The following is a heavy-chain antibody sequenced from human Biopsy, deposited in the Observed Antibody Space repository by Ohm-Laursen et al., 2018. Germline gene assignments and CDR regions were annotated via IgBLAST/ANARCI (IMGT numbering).Heavy chain of an antibody. D-gene: IGHD2-21*01. CDR3: TRLAYYYYYGMDV. V-gene: IGHV3-48*03. CDR1: GFTFNSHE. CDR2: ITGSSSTI. Sequence: SLRLSCAASGFTFNSHEMSWVRQAPGKGLEWFSYITGSSSTIYYADSVKGRFTISRDNAKNSLYLQMNSLRAEDTAVYYCTRLAYYYYYGMDVWGQGTTVTVSS. J-gene: IGHJ6*02.